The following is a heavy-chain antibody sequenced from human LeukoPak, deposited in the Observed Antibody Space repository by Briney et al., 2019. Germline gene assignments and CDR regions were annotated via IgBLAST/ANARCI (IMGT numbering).Heavy chain of an antibody. J-gene: IGHJ6*03. Sequence: PGGSLRLSCAASGFTFSSNWMHWVRQAPGKGLVWVSRINSDGSSTSYADSVKGRFTISRDNARNTLYLQMNSLRAEDTAVYYCVRAGGVAIINYYYYYMDVWGKGTTVTVSS. CDR2: INSDGSST. CDR3: VRAGGVAIINYYYYYMDV. V-gene: IGHV3-74*01. CDR1: GFTFSSNW. D-gene: IGHD3-3*01.